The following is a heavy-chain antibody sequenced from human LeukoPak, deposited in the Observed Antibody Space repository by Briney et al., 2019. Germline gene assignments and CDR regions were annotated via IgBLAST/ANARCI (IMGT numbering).Heavy chain of an antibody. CDR2: ISGNGAHP. D-gene: IGHD3-22*01. CDR3: AKAIDNRGYYFERGADF. J-gene: IGHJ4*02. V-gene: IGHV3-23*01. Sequence: GGSLRLSCEASVFILSSYAMSCVRQAPGEGLEWVSSISGNGAHPYYADSVRGRFTISRDFSRNAVYLQMSSLRVEDTAEYFCAKAIDNRGYYFERGADFWGQGTMVTASS. CDR1: VFILSSYA.